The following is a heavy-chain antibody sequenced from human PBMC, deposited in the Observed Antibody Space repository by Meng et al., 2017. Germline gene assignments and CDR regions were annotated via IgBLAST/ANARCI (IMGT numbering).Heavy chain of an antibody. D-gene: IGHD3-22*01. V-gene: IGHV3-38-3*01. CDR2: ISGGST. J-gene: IGHJ4*02. CDR3: ARECRGGYYHLFDY. Sequence: GESLKISCAASGFTVSSNEMSWVRQAPGKGLEWVSSISGGSTYYADSRKGRFTISRDNSKNTLHLQMNSLRAEDTAVYYCARECRGGYYHLFDYWGQGTLVTVSS. CDR1: GFTVSSNE.